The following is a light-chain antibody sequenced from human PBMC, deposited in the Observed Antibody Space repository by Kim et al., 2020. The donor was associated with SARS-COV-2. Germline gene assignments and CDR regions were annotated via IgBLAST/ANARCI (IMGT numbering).Light chain of an antibody. CDR2: DAS. CDR1: QAISSG. CDR3: QQFNSYPIS. V-gene: IGKV1-13*02. Sequence: ASVGDRVTITCRASQAISSGLAWYQQKPGEAPNLLIFDASTLESGVPSRFSGSGSGTDFTLTINSLQPEDFATYNCQQFNSYPISFGQGTRLEIK. J-gene: IGKJ5*01.